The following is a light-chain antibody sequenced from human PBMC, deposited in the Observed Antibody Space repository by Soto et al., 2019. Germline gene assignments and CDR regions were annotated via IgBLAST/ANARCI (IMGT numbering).Light chain of an antibody. CDR1: SGSVSGSYY. Sequence: QAVVTQEPSFSVSPGGTVTLTCGLTSGSVSGSYYPSWYQQTPGPAPRTLIYNTNTRSSGVPDRFSGSILGNKAALTITGAQADDEADYYCALYVSSAILFGGGTKLTVL. CDR2: NTN. V-gene: IGLV8-61*01. J-gene: IGLJ3*02. CDR3: ALYVSSAIL.